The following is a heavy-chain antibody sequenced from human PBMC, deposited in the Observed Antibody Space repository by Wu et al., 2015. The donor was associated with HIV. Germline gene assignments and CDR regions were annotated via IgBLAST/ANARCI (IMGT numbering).Heavy chain of an antibody. CDR1: GYTFTTYE. D-gene: IGHD5-12*01. Sequence: QVQLVQSGAEVKKPGASVKVSCKASGYTFTTYEINWVRQATGQGLEWMGWMNPNSGNTGYAQKFHGRVTMTRNTSMSTAYIELRSLRSDDTAVYYCARDSEWLRLRILDYWGQGTLVTVSS. CDR2: MNPNSGNT. V-gene: IGHV1-8*01. J-gene: IGHJ4*02. CDR3: ARDSEWLRLRILDY.